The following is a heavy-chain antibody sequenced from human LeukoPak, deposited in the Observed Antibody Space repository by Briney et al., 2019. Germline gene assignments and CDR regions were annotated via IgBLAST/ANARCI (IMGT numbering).Heavy chain of an antibody. CDR2: IWHDESNK. CDR1: GFTFSSYA. V-gene: IGHV3-33*08. D-gene: IGHD3-10*01. CDR3: ARDGGSGSPKIRYDF. J-gene: IGHJ4*02. Sequence: GRSLRLSCAASGFTFSSYAMHWVRQAPGKGLEWVALIWHDESNKDYADSVKGRFTISRDNSRNTLYLQMSSLRVEDTAVYYCARDGGSGSPKIRYDFWGQGTLATVSS.